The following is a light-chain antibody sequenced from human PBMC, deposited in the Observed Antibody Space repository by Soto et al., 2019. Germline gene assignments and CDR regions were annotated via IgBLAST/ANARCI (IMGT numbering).Light chain of an antibody. J-gene: IGLJ2*01. CDR2: RNN. V-gene: IGLV1-47*01. Sequence: QLVLTQPPSASGTPGQRVTISCSGSSSNIGSKYVYWYQQLPGTAPKLLIYRNNQRPSGVPDRFSGSKSGTSASLAISGLRSEDEADYYCAAWDDSLSVVFGGGTKLTVL. CDR3: AAWDDSLSVV. CDR1: SSNIGSKY.